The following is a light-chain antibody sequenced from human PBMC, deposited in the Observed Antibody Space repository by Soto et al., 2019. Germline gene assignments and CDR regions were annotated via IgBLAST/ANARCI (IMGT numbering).Light chain of an antibody. CDR3: LQDYNYPWT. CDR1: QGIRND. CDR2: AAS. J-gene: IGKJ1*01. V-gene: IGKV1-6*01. Sequence: AIQMTQSPSSLSASVGDRVTITCRASQGIRNDLGWYQQKPGKAPKLLIYAASSLQSGVPSRFSGSGSGKDFTLTISSLQPEDFATYYGLQDYNYPWTFGQGTKVEIK.